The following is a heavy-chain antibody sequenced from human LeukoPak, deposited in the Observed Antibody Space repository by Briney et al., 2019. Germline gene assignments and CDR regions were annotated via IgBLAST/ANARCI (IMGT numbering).Heavy chain of an antibody. Sequence: GGSLRLSCVASGFTFSSYGMHWVRQAPGKGLEWVAFIRYDGSNKYYADSVKGRFTISRDNSKNTLYLQMNSLRAEDTAVYYCAKVGESIAAAGTFDYWGQGTLVTVSS. V-gene: IGHV3-30*02. CDR1: GFTFSSYG. CDR3: AKVGESIAAAGTFDY. D-gene: IGHD6-13*01. J-gene: IGHJ4*02. CDR2: IRYDGSNK.